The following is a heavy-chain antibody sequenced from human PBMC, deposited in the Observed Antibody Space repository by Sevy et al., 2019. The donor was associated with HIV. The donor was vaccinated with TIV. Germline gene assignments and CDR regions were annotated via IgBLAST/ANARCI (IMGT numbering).Heavy chain of an antibody. J-gene: IGHJ6*03. V-gene: IGHV3-23*01. CDR2: ISGSGGFT. Sequence: GGSLRLSCAASGFTFSNYALNWVRQAPGKGLEWVSSISGSGGFTYYADSVKGRFTISRDNSKNTLDLQMNSLRAEDTAVYYCAKGIIMTPVTHCMDVWGKGATVTVSS. CDR1: GFTFSNYA. CDR3: AKGIIMTPVTHCMDV. D-gene: IGHD3-16*01.